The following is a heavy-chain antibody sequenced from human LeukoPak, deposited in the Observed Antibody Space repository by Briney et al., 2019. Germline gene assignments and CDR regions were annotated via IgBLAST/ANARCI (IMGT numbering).Heavy chain of an antibody. CDR1: GFTFDDYA. CDR2: ISWNSGSI. CDR3: AKDKSAGSSSWYSGNYFDY. V-gene: IGHV3-9*01. D-gene: IGHD6-13*01. Sequence: GGSLRLSCAASGFTFDDYAMHWVRHAPGKGLEWVSGISWNSGSIVYADSVKGRFTISRDNAKNSLYLQMNSLRAEDTALYYCAKDKSAGSSSWYSGNYFDYWGQGTLVTVSS. J-gene: IGHJ4*02.